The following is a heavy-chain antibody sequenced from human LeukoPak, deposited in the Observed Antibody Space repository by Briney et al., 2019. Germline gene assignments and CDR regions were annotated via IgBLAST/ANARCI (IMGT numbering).Heavy chain of an antibody. V-gene: IGHV1-2*02. Sequence: ASVKVSCKASGYTFTGYYMHGVRQAPGQGLEWMGWINPNSGGTNYAQKLQGRVTMTTDTSTSTAYMELRSLRSDDTAVYYCASYDSSGSSAFDIWGQGTMVTVSS. CDR3: ASYDSSGSSAFDI. CDR2: INPNSGGT. J-gene: IGHJ3*02. CDR1: GYTFTGYY. D-gene: IGHD3-22*01.